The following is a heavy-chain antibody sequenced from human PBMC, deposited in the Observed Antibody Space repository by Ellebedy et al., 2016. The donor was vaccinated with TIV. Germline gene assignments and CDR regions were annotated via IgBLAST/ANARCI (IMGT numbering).Heavy chain of an antibody. Sequence: SETLSLXXAVSGGSISSYYWSWIRQPPGKGLEWIGYIYYSGSTNYNPSLKSRVTISVDTSKNQFSLKLSSVTAADTAVYYCARASGGLEPFDYWGQGTLVTVSS. D-gene: IGHD1-1*01. CDR3: ARASGGLEPFDY. CDR2: IYYSGST. J-gene: IGHJ4*02. V-gene: IGHV4-59*13. CDR1: GGSISSYY.